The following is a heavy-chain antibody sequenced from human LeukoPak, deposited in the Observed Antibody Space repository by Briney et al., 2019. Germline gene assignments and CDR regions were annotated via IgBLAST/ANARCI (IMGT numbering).Heavy chain of an antibody. CDR2: IYYSGST. CDR1: GGSISSYY. Sequence: SETLSLTCTVSGGSISSYYRSWIRQPPGKGLEWIGYIYYSGSTNYNPSLESRVTISVDTSKNQFSLKLSSVTAADTAVYYCARGPYGYGYGVYWGQGTLVTVSS. CDR3: ARGPYGYGYGVY. D-gene: IGHD5-18*01. V-gene: IGHV4-59*12. J-gene: IGHJ4*02.